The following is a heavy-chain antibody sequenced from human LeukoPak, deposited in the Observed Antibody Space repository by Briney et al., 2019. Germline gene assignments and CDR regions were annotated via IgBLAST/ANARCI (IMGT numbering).Heavy chain of an antibody. J-gene: IGHJ4*02. Sequence: GGSLRLSCAVSEFPFSFYEMNWVRQAPGKGLEWVSNIGSSGTNRYYADSVKGRFSISRDNAKSSLYLQMNSLRVEDTAVYYWALLAVVSFFDYGGRGALVTVPS. CDR3: ALLAVVSFFDY. V-gene: IGHV3-48*03. CDR1: EFPFSFYE. D-gene: IGHD2-15*01. CDR2: IGSSGTNR.